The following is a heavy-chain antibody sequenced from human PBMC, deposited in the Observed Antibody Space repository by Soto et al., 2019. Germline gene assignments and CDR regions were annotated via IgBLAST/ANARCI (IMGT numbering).Heavy chain of an antibody. D-gene: IGHD6-13*01. CDR3: VRRNVSATGIDWFDP. CDR1: GYPFTSYG. J-gene: IGHJ5*02. CDR2: INAANGDT. Sequence: XAVKVACKASGYPFTSYGVRWVRQAPGQRLEWMGWINAANGDTKYSPKFQGRVTITRDTSASTAYMELSSLRSEDTAVYYCVRRNVSATGIDWFDPCGQRTLVTVSS. V-gene: IGHV1-3*01.